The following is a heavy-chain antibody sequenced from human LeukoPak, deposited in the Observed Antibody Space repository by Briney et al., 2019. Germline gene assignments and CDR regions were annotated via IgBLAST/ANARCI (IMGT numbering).Heavy chain of an antibody. CDR1: GYTFSNYG. CDR3: ARHLRRSKLLYEENNWFDP. Sequence: ASVMLSCKASGYTFSNYGISWLRQAPGQGLEWMGWISSSIGNTNYAQKFQGTVTMTTDTSRSTAYMELRSLSSDDTAMYYCARHLRRSKLLYEENNWFDPWGQGTQVTVSS. V-gene: IGHV1-18*01. J-gene: IGHJ5*02. CDR2: ISSSIGNT. D-gene: IGHD2-2*02.